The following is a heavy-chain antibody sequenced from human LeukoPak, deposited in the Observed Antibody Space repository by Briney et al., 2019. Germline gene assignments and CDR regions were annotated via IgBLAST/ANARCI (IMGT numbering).Heavy chain of an antibody. D-gene: IGHD3-10*01. CDR3: ARVGLMVRGVIKNYYYMDV. Sequence: GASVKVSCKASGYTFTSYGISWVRQAPGQGLEWMGWISAYNGNTNYAQKLQGRVTMTTDTSTSTAYMELRSLRSDDTAVYYCARVGLMVRGVIKNYYYMDVWGKGTTVTISS. J-gene: IGHJ6*03. V-gene: IGHV1-18*01. CDR1: GYTFTSYG. CDR2: ISAYNGNT.